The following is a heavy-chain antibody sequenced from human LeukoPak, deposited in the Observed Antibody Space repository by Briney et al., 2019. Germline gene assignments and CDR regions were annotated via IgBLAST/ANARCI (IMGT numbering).Heavy chain of an antibody. D-gene: IGHD6-6*01. J-gene: IGHJ5*02. V-gene: IGHV3-74*01. Sequence: PGGSLRLSCVASGFTFSSYWMHWVRQAPGKGLVWVSRINNDGSDTIYADSVKGRFTVYRDNAKNTLYLQTNSLRVEDTAVYYCARDRPHNWFDPWGQGTLVTVSS. CDR2: INNDGSDT. CDR3: ARDRPHNWFDP. CDR1: GFTFSSYW.